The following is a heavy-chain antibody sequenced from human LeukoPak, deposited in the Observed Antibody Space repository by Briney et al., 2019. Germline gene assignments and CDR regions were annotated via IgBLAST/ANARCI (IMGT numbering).Heavy chain of an antibody. V-gene: IGHV3-23*01. CDR3: AKDPDCSSTSCYIGYFDY. CDR1: GFTVSSNY. D-gene: IGHD2-2*02. CDR2: ISGSGGST. Sequence: GGSLRLSCAASGFTVSSNYMSWVRQAPGKGLEWVSAISGSGGSTYYADSVKGRFTISRDNSKNTLYLQMNSLRAEDTAVYYCAKDPDCSSTSCYIGYFDYWGQGTLVTVSS. J-gene: IGHJ4*02.